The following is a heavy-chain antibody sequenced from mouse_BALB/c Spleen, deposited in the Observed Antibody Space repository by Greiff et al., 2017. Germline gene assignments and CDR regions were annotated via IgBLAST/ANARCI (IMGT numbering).Heavy chain of an antibody. CDR3: ARGIYDGYYDYAMDY. CDR2: INPYNDGT. J-gene: IGHJ4*01. Sequence: EVQLQQSGPELVKPGASVKMSCKASGYTFTSYVMHWVKQKPGQGLEWIGYINPYNDGTKYNEKFKGKATLTSGKSSSTAYMELSSLTSEDSAVYYCARGIYDGYYDYAMDYWGQGTSVTVSS. D-gene: IGHD2-3*01. CDR1: GYTFTSYV. V-gene: IGHV1-14*01.